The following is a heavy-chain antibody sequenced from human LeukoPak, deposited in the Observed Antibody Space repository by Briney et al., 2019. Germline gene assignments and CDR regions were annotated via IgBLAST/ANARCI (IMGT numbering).Heavy chain of an antibody. CDR2: ISWNSGNL. CDR1: GFTFDDYA. J-gene: IGHJ1*01. Sequence: PGGSLRLSCAASGFTFDDYAMHWVRQAPGKGLEWVSGISWNSGNLGYADSVKGRFTISRDNAKNSLFLQMNSLRAEDTALYYCAKARGGGDDILTDWGQGTLVTVSS. D-gene: IGHD3-9*01. V-gene: IGHV3-9*01. CDR3: AKARGGGDDILTD.